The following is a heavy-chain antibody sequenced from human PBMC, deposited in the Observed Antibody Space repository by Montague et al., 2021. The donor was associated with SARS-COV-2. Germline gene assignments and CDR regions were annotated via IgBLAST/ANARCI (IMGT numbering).Heavy chain of an antibody. CDR3: ARGRVVGALAFYYYYGMDV. D-gene: IGHD1-26*01. CDR1: GGSFSGYY. CDR2: INHSGST. Sequence: SETLSLTCAVYGGSFSGYYWSWIRQPPGKGLEWIGEINHSGSTNYNPSLKSRVTISVDTSKIQFSLKLSSVTAADTAVYYCARGRVVGALAFYYYYGMDVWGQGTTVTVSS. J-gene: IGHJ6*02. V-gene: IGHV4-34*01.